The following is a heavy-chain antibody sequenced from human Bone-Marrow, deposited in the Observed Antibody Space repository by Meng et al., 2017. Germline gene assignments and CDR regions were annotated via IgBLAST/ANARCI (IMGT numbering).Heavy chain of an antibody. J-gene: IGHJ6*02. D-gene: IGHD4-17*01. CDR2: IIPILGIT. Sequence: SVQVSCKACSGTCSNYAITWVRQPPGQGLEWMGRIIPILGITGSAQRLQDRVTITADKSTSTGYMELSSLRSEDTAVYYCARALATTVNSGFYYYSMDVWGRGTTVTVSS. V-gene: IGHV1-69*04. CDR1: SGTCSNYA. CDR3: ARALATTVNSGFYYYSMDV.